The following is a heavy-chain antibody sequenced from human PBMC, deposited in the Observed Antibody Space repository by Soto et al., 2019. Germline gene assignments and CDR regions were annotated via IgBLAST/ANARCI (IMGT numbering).Heavy chain of an antibody. Sequence: EVRLVQSGEGFVQSGGSLRLSCTASGFSFSLYPMHWVRLAPGRGLQYISAIGGDGGDIYYADSVKGRFTISRDNSRNTLYLPMGSLTPEDTAIYYCARALRGSSGYYDYWGQGALVTVTS. CDR2: IGGDGGDI. CDR3: ARALRGSSGYYDY. V-gene: IGHV3-64*02. CDR1: GFSFSLYP. D-gene: IGHD3-22*01. J-gene: IGHJ4*02.